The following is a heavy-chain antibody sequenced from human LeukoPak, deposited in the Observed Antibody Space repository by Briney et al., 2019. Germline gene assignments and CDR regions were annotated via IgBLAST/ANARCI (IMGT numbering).Heavy chain of an antibody. CDR2: INPKSGGT. CDR1: GCTFTDYF. Sequence: ASVKVSCKASGCTFTDYFMNWVRQAPGQGLEWMGWINPKSGGTVYAQKFQGRVTMTRDTSSSTAYMELSRLRFDDTVVYYCARGPRITIFGVVMANDAFDIWGQGTMVTVSS. CDR3: ARGPRITIFGVVMANDAFDI. J-gene: IGHJ3*02. D-gene: IGHD3-3*01. V-gene: IGHV1-2*02.